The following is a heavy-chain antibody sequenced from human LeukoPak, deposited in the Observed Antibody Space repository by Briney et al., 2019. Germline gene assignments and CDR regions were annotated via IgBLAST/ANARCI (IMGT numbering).Heavy chain of an antibody. Sequence: PGRSLRLSCTASGFTFGDYAMSWVRQAPGKGLEWVGFIRSKAYGGTTEYAASVKGRFTISRDDSKSIAYLQMNSLKTEDTAVYYCTILGWDIVVVPAAMPGFRAPLWGQGTLVTVSS. CDR1: GFTFGDYA. J-gene: IGHJ4*02. D-gene: IGHD2-2*01. V-gene: IGHV3-49*04. CDR3: TILGWDIVVVPAAMPGFRAPL. CDR2: IRSKAYGGTT.